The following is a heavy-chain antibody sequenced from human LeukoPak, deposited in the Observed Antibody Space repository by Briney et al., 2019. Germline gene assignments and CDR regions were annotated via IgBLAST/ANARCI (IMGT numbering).Heavy chain of an antibody. CDR1: GGTFSSYA. J-gene: IGHJ4*02. CDR3: ARVEEGVAAAGTLY. V-gene: IGHV1-69*04. Sequence: ASVKVSCKASGGTFSSYAISWVRQAPGQGLEWMGRIIPILGIANYAQKFQGRVTITADKSTSTAYMELRSLRSDDTAVYYCARVEEGVAAAGTLYWGQGTLVTVSS. D-gene: IGHD6-13*01. CDR2: IIPILGIA.